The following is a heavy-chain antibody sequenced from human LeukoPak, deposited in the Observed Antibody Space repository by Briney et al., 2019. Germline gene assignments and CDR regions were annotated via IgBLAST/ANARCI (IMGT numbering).Heavy chain of an antibody. V-gene: IGHV4-34*01. CDR1: GGPFSAYY. Sequence: PSETLSLTCAVYGGPFSAYYWFWIRQPPGKGLEWIGEVTHSGSINYNPSLKSRITISVDTSKNQFSLRVTSVTAADTAAYYCARGRRSGLSGAVDHWGQGTLVTVSS. CDR2: VTHSGSI. CDR3: ARGRRSGLSGAVDH. J-gene: IGHJ5*02. D-gene: IGHD6-19*01.